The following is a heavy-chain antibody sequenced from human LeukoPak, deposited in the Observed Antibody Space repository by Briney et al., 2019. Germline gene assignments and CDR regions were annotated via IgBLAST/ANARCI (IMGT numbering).Heavy chain of an antibody. D-gene: IGHD2-15*01. Sequence: ASVKVSCKASGYTFTSYGISWVRQAPGQGLEWVGWISAYNGNTNYAQKLQGRVTMTTDTSTSTAYMELRSLRSDDTAVYYCLVVVVAATGDYWGQGTLVTVSS. CDR1: GYTFTSYG. J-gene: IGHJ4*02. V-gene: IGHV1-18*01. CDR3: LVVVVAATGDY. CDR2: ISAYNGNT.